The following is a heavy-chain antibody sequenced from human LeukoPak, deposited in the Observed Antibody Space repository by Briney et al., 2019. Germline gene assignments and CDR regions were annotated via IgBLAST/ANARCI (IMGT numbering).Heavy chain of an antibody. J-gene: IGHJ4*02. CDR2: INPNSGGT. CDR3: ARVGEDIVATGPAGY. V-gene: IGHV1-2*02. Sequence: ASVKVSCKASGYTFTGYYMHWVRQAPGQGLEWMGWINPNSGGTNYAQKFQGRVAMTRDTSISTAYMELSRLRSDDTVVYYCARVGEDIVATGPAGYWGQGTVVTVSS. D-gene: IGHD5-12*01. CDR1: GYTFTGYY.